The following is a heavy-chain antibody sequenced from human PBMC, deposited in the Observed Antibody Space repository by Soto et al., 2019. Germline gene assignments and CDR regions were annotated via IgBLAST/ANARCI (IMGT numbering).Heavy chain of an antibody. CDR3: AKDLD. V-gene: IGHV3-23*01. CDR2: ISGSGGST. J-gene: IGHJ4*02. CDR1: GGSISSYY. Sequence: ETLSLTCTVSGGSISSYYWSWVRQAPGKGLEWVSAISGSGGSTYYADSVKGRFTISRDNSKNTLYLQMNSLRAEDTAVYYCAKDLDWGQGTLVTVSS.